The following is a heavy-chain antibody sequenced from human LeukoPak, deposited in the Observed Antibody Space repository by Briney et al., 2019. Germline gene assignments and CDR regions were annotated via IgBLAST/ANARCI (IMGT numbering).Heavy chain of an antibody. CDR2: VSYSGSS. Sequence: SETLSLTCTVSGGSISGHYWSWMRQPPEKAPEWIGYVSYSGSSSYNPSLKGRVTISVDTSMNQFSLKLFSVTAADTAVYYCARHSRNSWHSDYWGQGAVVTVSS. V-gene: IGHV4-59*08. D-gene: IGHD6-13*01. CDR1: GGSISGHY. CDR3: ARHSRNSWHSDY. J-gene: IGHJ4*02.